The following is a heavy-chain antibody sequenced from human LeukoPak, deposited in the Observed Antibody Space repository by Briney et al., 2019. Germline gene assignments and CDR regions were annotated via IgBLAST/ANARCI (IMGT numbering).Heavy chain of an antibody. D-gene: IGHD5-12*01. CDR1: GFTSTDYA. J-gene: IGHJ4*02. Sequence: PGGSLRLSCAASGFTSTDYAMNSVRQAPGKGLEWVSVLIGSSGSTDYADSVKGRFTISRDNSKNTLFLQMNSMRAEDTAIYYCAKGAYDYIEIGYFDSWGQGTLVTVSS. CDR2: LIGSSGST. V-gene: IGHV3-23*01. CDR3: AKGAYDYIEIGYFDS.